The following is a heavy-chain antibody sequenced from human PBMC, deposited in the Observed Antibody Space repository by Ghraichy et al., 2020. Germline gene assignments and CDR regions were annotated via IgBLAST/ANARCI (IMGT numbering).Heavy chain of an antibody. Sequence: GGSLRLSCAASGFTFRSYGMHWVRQRPGAGLEWVTAISYDGNNKFYRDSVKGRFTVARDNSKKTLYLQMDSLRLEDTAVYYCAKDNGGPYYYYGMDVWGRGTTVTVSS. D-gene: IGHD4-23*01. CDR2: ISYDGNNK. CDR1: GFTFRSYG. V-gene: IGHV3-30*18. CDR3: AKDNGGPYYYYGMDV. J-gene: IGHJ6*02.